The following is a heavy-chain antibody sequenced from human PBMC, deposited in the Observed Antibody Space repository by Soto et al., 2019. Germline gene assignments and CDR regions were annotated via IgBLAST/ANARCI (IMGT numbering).Heavy chain of an antibody. CDR2: ISGSGAREI. J-gene: IGHJ4*02. CDR3: ASNVGLNY. V-gene: IGHV3-11*01. CDR1: GLTFSYTY. D-gene: IGHD1-26*01. Sequence: QVQLLHSGGGLVKPGGSLRLSCTASGLTFSYTYMTWIRQAPGKGLEWVSYISGSGAREIRYADSVMGRFTISRDNAKPSVYLQMERRRPDDTAVYYCASNVGLNYWGQGTLVIVSS.